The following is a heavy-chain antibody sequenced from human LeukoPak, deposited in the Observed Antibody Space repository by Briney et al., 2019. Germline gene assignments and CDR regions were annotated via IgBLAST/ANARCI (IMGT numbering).Heavy chain of an antibody. CDR3: ARGALEVVRHNWFDP. D-gene: IGHD2-15*01. CDR1: GGSISSSNW. J-gene: IGHJ5*02. Sequence: SGTLSLTCAVSGGSISSSNWWSWVRQPPGKGLEWIGEIYHSGSTNYNPSLKSRVTISVDTSKNQFSLKLSSVTAADTAVYYCARGALEVVRHNWFDPWGQGTLVTVSS. CDR2: IYHSGST. V-gene: IGHV4-4*02.